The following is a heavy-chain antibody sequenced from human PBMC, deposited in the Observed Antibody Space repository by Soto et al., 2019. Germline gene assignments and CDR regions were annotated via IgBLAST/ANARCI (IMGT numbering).Heavy chain of an antibody. Sequence: SETLSLTCAVYGGSFSGYYWSWIRQPPGKGLEWIGEINHSGSTNYNPSLKSRVTISVDTSKNQFSLKLSSVTAADTAVYYCASRIWFGELSYYYYYGMDVWGQGTTVTVSS. CDR2: INHSGST. CDR3: ASRIWFGELSYYYYYGMDV. D-gene: IGHD3-10*01. J-gene: IGHJ6*02. V-gene: IGHV4-34*01. CDR1: GGSFSGYY.